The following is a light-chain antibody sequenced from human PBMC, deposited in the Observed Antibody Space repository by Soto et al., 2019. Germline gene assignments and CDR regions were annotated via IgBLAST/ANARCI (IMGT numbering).Light chain of an antibody. J-gene: IGKJ4*02. V-gene: IGKV1-39*01. CDR1: QTISNY. CDR2: AAS. CDR3: QQRYNTPLT. Sequence: DIQMTHSPSSLAASVGDRVTITCRASQTISNYLNWYQQKPGKVPKLLIYAASSLQSGVPSRFSGSGSGTDFTLTISSLQPEDFATYYCQQRYNTPLTFGGGTKVDIK.